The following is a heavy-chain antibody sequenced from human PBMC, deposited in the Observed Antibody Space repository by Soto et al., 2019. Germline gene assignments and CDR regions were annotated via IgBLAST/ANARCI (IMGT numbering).Heavy chain of an antibody. CDR1: GFTFSSYG. Sequence: GGSLRLSCAASGFTFSSYGMHWVRQAPGKGLEWVAVIWYDGSNKYYADSVKGRFTTSRDNSKNTLYLQMNSLRAEDTAVYYCARGGYSSSWYNWFDPWGQGTLVTVSS. CDR3: ARGGYSSSWYNWFDP. D-gene: IGHD6-13*01. CDR2: IWYDGSNK. J-gene: IGHJ5*02. V-gene: IGHV3-33*01.